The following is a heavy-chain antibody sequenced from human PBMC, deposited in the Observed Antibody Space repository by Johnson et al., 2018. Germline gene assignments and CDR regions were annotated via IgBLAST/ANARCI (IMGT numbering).Heavy chain of an antibody. CDR1: GFTFSSYT. Sequence: VQLVESGGGLVRPGGSLRLSCAASGFTFSSYTMNWVRQAPGKGLEWISFITHGSETRYYADSVKGRFTISRENAMNSLYLQMNGLRTEETAVYYCVRDLDWAFDYWGQGALVTVSS. D-gene: IGHD3-3*01. J-gene: IGHJ4*02. V-gene: IGHV3-48*01. CDR3: VRDLDWAFDY. CDR2: ITHGSETR.